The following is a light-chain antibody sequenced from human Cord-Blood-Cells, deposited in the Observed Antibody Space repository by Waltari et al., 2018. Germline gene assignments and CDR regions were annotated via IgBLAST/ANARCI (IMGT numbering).Light chain of an antibody. CDR3: CSYAGSYTLV. Sequence: QSALTQPRSVSGSPGQPVTLSCTGTSSDVGGYNYFSWYQQHPAKAPKLMIYDVSKRPSGVPDRFSGSKSGNTASLTISGLQAEDEADYYCCSYAGSYTLVFGGGTKLTVL. J-gene: IGLJ2*01. CDR1: SSDVGGYNY. CDR2: DVS. V-gene: IGLV2-11*01.